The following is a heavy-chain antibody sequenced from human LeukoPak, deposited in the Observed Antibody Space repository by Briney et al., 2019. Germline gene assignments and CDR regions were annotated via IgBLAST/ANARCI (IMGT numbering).Heavy chain of an antibody. CDR2: INHSGST. CDR1: GGSFTGYF. J-gene: IGHJ6*03. V-gene: IGHV4-34*01. CDR3: ARGVMGYYYMDV. Sequence: SGTLSLTCAVYGGSFTGYFWSWIRQPPGKGLEWIGEINHSGSTNYNPSLKSRVTISVDTSKNQFSLKLSSVTAADTAVYYCARGVMGYYYMDVWDKGTTVTVSS. D-gene: IGHD3-16*01.